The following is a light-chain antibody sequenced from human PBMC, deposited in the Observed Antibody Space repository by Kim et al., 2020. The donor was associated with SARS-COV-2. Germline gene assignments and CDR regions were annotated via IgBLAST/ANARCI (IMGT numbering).Light chain of an antibody. J-gene: IGLJ3*02. CDR2: RDS. V-gene: IGLV3-9*01. CDR3: QVWDNNTWV. CDR1: NIGSKH. Sequence: SYELTQPLSVSVALGQTASITCGGDNIGSKHVHWYQQKAGQAPVLVIYRDSSRPAEIPERFSGSNSGNTATLTVSRAQAGDEADYSCQVWDNNTWVFGAG.